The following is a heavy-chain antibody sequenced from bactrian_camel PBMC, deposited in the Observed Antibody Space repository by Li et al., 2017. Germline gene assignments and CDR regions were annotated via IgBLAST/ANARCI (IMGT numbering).Heavy chain of an antibody. V-gene: IGHV3S1*01. CDR3: AADFFPFKGGAASLAPMCLNGLEYRH. D-gene: IGHD4*01. CDR2: ITKGGAGT. CDR1: GFNSNNCA. J-gene: IGHJ4*01. Sequence: VQLVESGGGSVQAGGSLRLSCTGQGFNSNNCATDWYRQAPGKEVEWVSSITKGGAGTYYTPSVKGRFTISEDSAENTMYLQMENLKSEDTGMYYCAADFFPFKGGAASLAPMCLNGLEYRHRGQGTQVTVS.